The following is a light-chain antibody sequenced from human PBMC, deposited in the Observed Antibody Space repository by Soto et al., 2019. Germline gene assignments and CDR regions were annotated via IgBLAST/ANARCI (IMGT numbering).Light chain of an antibody. CDR3: AAWDDSLSAL. J-gene: IGLJ2*01. V-gene: IGLV1-47*01. Sequence: QSALTPPPSASGTPGQRVTISCSGSSSNIGSNYVYWYQQLPGTAHKLLIYRNNQRPSGVPDRFSGSKSGTSASLAISGLRSEDEADYYCAAWDDSLSALFGGGTQLTVL. CDR2: RNN. CDR1: SSNIGSNY.